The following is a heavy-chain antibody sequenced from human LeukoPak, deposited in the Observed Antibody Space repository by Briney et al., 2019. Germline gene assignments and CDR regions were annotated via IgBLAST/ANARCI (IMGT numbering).Heavy chain of an antibody. J-gene: IGHJ4*02. CDR3: AGLKTVAGPYYFDY. CDR2: IYHTGST. D-gene: IGHD6-19*01. CDR1: GDSISSDSYS. Sequence: SQTLSLTCSVSGDSISSDSYSWSWIRQPPGKGLEWIGNIYHTGSTYYNPSLKSRVTIAVDRSKSQFSLKLSSVTAADTAVYYCAGLKTVAGPYYFDYWGQGTLVTVSS. V-gene: IGHV4-30-2*01.